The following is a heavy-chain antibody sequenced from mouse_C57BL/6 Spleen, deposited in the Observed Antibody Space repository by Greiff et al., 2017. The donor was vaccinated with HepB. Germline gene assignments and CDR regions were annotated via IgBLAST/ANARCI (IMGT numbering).Heavy chain of an antibody. J-gene: IGHJ4*01. CDR2: INYDGSST. V-gene: IGHV5-16*01. Sequence: EVKLVESEGGLVQPGSSMKLSCTASGFTFSDYYMAWVRQVPEKGLEWVANINYDGSSTYYLDSLKSRFIISRDNAKNILYLQMSSLKSEDTATYYCARENYDYDDYAMDYWGQGTSVTVSS. D-gene: IGHD2-4*01. CDR1: GFTFSDYY. CDR3: ARENYDYDDYAMDY.